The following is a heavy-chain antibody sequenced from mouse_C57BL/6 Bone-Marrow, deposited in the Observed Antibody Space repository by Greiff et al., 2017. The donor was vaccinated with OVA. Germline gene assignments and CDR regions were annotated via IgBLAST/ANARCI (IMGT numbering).Heavy chain of an antibody. J-gene: IGHJ2*01. CDR2: IYPSDSET. CDR1: GYTFTSYW. V-gene: IGHV1-61*01. D-gene: IGHD2-3*01. CDR3: AGFGYYPFFDY. Sequence: QVQLQQPGAELVRPGSSVKLSCKASGYTFTSYWMDWVKQRPGQGLEWIGNIYPSDSETHYNQKFKDKATLTVDKSSSTAYMQLSSLTSEDSAVYYYAGFGYYPFFDYWGQGTTLTVSS.